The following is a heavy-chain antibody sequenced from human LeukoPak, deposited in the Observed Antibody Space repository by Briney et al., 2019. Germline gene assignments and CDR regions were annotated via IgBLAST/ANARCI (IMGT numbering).Heavy chain of an antibody. Sequence: SETLSLTSTVSGGSISSYYWSWIRQPAGKGLEWIGRIYTSGSTNYNPSLNSRVTMSVDTSKNQFSLKLSSVTAEDTAVYYCARGRSIAARRGLGFWGQGTLVTVSS. CDR3: ARGRSIAARRGLGF. D-gene: IGHD6-6*01. V-gene: IGHV4-4*07. CDR1: GGSISSYY. J-gene: IGHJ4*02. CDR2: IYTSGST.